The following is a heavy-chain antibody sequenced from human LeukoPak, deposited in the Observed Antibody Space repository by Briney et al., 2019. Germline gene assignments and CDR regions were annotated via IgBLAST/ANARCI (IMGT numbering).Heavy chain of an antibody. Sequence: GGSLRLSCAASGFTFSSYSMNWVRQAPGKGLEWVSYTSSSSSTIYYADSVKGRFTISRDNAKNSLYLQMNSLRDEDTAVYYCARDGYYYGSGSLSPLDYWGQGTLVTVSS. CDR1: GFTFSSYS. CDR3: ARDGYYYGSGSLSPLDY. V-gene: IGHV3-48*02. CDR2: TSSSSSTI. D-gene: IGHD3-10*01. J-gene: IGHJ4*02.